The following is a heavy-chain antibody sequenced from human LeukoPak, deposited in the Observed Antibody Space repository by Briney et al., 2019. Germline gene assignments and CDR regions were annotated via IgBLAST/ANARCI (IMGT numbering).Heavy chain of an antibody. Sequence: ASVKVSCKGSCYTFTSYGISWVRQAPGQGLEWMGWISAYNGNTNYAQKLQGRVTMTTDTSTSTAYMELRSLRSDDTAVYYCARAMRMSSWLPNAFDYWGQGTLVTVSS. D-gene: IGHD6-13*01. J-gene: IGHJ4*02. CDR1: CYTFTSYG. CDR2: ISAYNGNT. CDR3: ARAMRMSSWLPNAFDY. V-gene: IGHV1-18*01.